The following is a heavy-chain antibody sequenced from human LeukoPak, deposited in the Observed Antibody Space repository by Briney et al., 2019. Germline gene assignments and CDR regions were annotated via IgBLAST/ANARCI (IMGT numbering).Heavy chain of an antibody. Sequence: GGSLRLSCAASGYTFSDFSVNWVRQARGKGLEGVSSISVRSNYRYYADSVRGRFTVSRDDARDSLFLQMNSLRAEDTAVYYCARGGAGSSYQLWGQGPLVTVSS. J-gene: IGHJ4*02. CDR3: ARGGAGSSYQL. CDR2: ISVRSNYR. V-gene: IGHV3-21*01. D-gene: IGHD1-1*01. CDR1: GYTFSDFS.